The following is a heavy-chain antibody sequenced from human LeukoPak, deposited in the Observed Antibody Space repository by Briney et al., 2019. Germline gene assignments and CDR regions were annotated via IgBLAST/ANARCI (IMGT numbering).Heavy chain of an antibody. Sequence: GGSLRLSCAASGFTFSDYWMSWVRQAPGKGLVWVANIKQDGSEKYYVDSVKGRFTISRDNAKNSLHLQMNTLRAEDTAVYYCAKAGYGSGSSSFDQWGQGTLVTVSS. V-gene: IGHV3-7*01. CDR1: GFTFSDYW. CDR3: AKAGYGSGSSSFDQ. D-gene: IGHD3-10*01. J-gene: IGHJ4*02. CDR2: IKQDGSEK.